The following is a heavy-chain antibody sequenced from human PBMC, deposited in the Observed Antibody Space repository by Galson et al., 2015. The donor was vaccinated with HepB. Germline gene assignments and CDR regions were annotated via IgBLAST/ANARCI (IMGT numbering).Heavy chain of an antibody. CDR1: GFTFSSYC. V-gene: IGHV3-7*01. CDR2: IKQDGGEK. Sequence: SLRLSCAASGFTFSSYCMSWIRQAPGKGLEWVANIKQDGGEKYYGDSVKGRFTISRDNAKNSLYLQMNSLRAEDTAIYYCARERKTIFGVVIFTWYFDLFCRRTLVTVSS. D-gene: IGHD3-3*01. J-gene: IGHJ2*01. CDR3: ARERKTIFGVVIFTWYFDL.